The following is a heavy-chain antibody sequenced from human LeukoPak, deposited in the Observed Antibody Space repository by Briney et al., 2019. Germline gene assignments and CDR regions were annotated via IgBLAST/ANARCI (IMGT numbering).Heavy chain of an antibody. D-gene: IGHD6-25*01. J-gene: IGHJ4*02. V-gene: IGHV3-23*01. CDR2: ISGSGGNT. Sequence: GGSLRLSCAASGFTFSRYAMNGVRQAPGKEREWVSSISGSGGNTYYADSVKGRFTISRDNSKNTLYLQMNSLRAEDTAIYYCAKALPERPFDFWGQGTLVTVSS. CDR1: GFTFSRYA. CDR3: AKALPERPFDF.